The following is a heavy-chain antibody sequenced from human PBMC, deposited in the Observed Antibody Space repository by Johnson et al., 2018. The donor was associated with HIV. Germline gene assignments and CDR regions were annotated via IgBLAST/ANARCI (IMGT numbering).Heavy chain of an antibody. CDR3: ARGRYQLPGAFDI. J-gene: IGHJ3*02. CDR2: ISYDGSNK. D-gene: IGHD2-2*01. CDR1: GFTFTNFG. V-gene: IGHV3-30*03. Sequence: QEQLVESGGGVVQPGRSLRLSCAASGFTFTNFGFHWVRQAPGKGLEWVAVISYDGSNKYYADSVKGRFTISRDNSKNSLYLQMNSLRAEDTALYYCARGRYQLPGAFDIWGQGTMVTVSS.